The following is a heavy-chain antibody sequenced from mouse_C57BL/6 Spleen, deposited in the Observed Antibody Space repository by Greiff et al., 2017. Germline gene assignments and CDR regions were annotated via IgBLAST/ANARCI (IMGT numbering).Heavy chain of an antibody. CDR3: ARKGGGFDY. V-gene: IGHV2-9-1*01. CDR1: GFSLTSYA. Sequence: VKLMESGPGLVAPSQSLSITCTVSGFSLTSYAISWVRQPPGKGLEWLGGIWTGGGPNYNSALKARLSISKDNSKSKVFLKMNSLQTDDTARYYCARKGGGFDYGGQGTTLTVSS. CDR2: IWTGGGP. J-gene: IGHJ2*01.